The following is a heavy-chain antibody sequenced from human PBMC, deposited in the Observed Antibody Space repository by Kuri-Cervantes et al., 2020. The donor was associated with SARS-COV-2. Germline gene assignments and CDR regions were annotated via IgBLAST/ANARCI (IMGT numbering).Heavy chain of an antibody. Sequence: GESLKISCTASGFSFSNAWMNWVRQAPGKGLEWVGRIKSKSDGGTTDYAAPVKGRFTISRDDSKNTLYLQMNSLKTEDAAVYYCTTDRPCGAGCADAFDYWGQGALVTVSS. CDR1: GFSFSNAW. CDR2: IKSKSDGGTT. J-gene: IGHJ4*02. V-gene: IGHV3-15*07. D-gene: IGHD2-21*02. CDR3: TTDRPCGAGCADAFDY.